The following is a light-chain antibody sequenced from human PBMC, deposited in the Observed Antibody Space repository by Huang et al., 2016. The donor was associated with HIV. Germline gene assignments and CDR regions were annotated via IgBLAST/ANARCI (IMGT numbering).Light chain of an antibody. Sequence: DIVMTQSPDSLVVSLGDRATINCQSSQIISSNSNNKHYLAWYQQKPGQPPKLLIYWASTRESGVPDRFTGRGSGTDFTLTISSLQAEDVAVYYCPQDYITPLTFGGGTKVEI. CDR2: WAS. J-gene: IGKJ4*01. V-gene: IGKV4-1*01. CDR1: QIISSNSNNKHY. CDR3: PQDYITPLT.